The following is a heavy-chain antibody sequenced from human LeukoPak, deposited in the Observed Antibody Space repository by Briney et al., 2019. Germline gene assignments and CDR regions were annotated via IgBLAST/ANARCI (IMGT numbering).Heavy chain of an antibody. CDR2: ISGSGDRT. CDR3: TKVKYSSFEYFFDL. CDR1: GFTFSNFG. Sequence: GGSLRLSCAASGFTFSNFGMSWVRQAPGKGPEWVSGISGSGDRTNYADSVKGRFTVSRDNSKNTLNLQMNNLRAEDTAVYYCTKVKYSSFEYFFDLWGQGTMVTVSS. V-gene: IGHV3-23*01. D-gene: IGHD6-19*01. J-gene: IGHJ4*02.